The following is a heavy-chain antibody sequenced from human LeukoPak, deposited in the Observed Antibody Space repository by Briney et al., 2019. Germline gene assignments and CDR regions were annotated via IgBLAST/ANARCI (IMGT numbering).Heavy chain of an antibody. CDR3: ARVNHKLEWLLFPLGY. CDR1: GFTFSSYA. Sequence: GRSLRLSCAASGFTFSSYAMHWVRQAPGKGLEWVAVISYDGSNKYYADSVKGRFTISRDNSKNTLYLQMNSLRAEDTAVYYCARVNHKLEWLLFPLGYWGQGTLVTVSS. J-gene: IGHJ4*02. D-gene: IGHD3-3*01. CDR2: ISYDGSNK. V-gene: IGHV3-30-3*01.